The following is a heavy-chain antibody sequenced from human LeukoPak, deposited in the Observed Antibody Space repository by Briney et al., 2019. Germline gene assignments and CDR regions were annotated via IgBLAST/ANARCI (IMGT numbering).Heavy chain of an antibody. D-gene: IGHD2-21*01. J-gene: IGHJ6*03. CDR3: ARDRYSPNYYYMDV. CDR2: VSGSGVST. Sequence: PGGSLRLSCAASGFAFSKSPMSWVRQAPGKGPEWVSGVSGSGVSTYYADSVKGRFTISRDNAKNSLYLQMNSLRAEDTAVYYCARDRYSPNYYYMDVWGKGTTVTVSS. CDR1: GFAFSKSP. V-gene: IGHV3-23*01.